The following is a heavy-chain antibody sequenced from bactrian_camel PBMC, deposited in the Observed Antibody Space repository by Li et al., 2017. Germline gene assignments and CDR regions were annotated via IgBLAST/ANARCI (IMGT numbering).Heavy chain of an antibody. CDR2: IEGDGST. D-gene: IGHD2*01. V-gene: IGHV3S53*01. CDR3: GTNKYCRGSACCNTDFSH. Sequence: HVQLVESGGGSVQAGGSLRLSCEESGYTYMIYCMGWFRQAPGKERESVAAIEGDGSTTYTESVKGRFTISKDSAKNTLYLQMNDLKPEDTAMYYCGTNKYCRGSACCNTDFSHWGQGTQVTVS. J-gene: IGHJ4*01. CDR1: GYTYMIYC.